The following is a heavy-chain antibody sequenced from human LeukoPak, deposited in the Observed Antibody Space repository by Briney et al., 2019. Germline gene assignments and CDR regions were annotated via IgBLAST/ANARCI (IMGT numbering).Heavy chain of an antibody. CDR3: ARCHSYGFVYYGMDV. J-gene: IGHJ6*02. Sequence: SETLSLTCTVSGGSISSYYWSWIRQPPGKGLEWIGYIYDSGSTNYNPSLKSRVTIPVDTSKNQFSLKLTSVTAADTAVYYCARCHSYGFVYYGMDVWGQGTTVTVSS. CDR2: IYDSGST. CDR1: GGSISSYY. D-gene: IGHD5-18*01. V-gene: IGHV4-59*01.